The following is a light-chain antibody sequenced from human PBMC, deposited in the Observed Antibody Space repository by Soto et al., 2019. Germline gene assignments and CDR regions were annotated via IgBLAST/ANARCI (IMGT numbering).Light chain of an antibody. CDR1: QGISSY. Sequence: DIPLTQSPSFLSASVGDRVTITCRASQGISSYLAWYQHKPGQAPKLLIYAASTVQSGVPSRFSGSGSGTEFTRTISSLQPEDFATYYCQQRNSYPITFGQGTRLEIK. V-gene: IGKV1-9*01. CDR2: AAS. J-gene: IGKJ5*01. CDR3: QQRNSYPIT.